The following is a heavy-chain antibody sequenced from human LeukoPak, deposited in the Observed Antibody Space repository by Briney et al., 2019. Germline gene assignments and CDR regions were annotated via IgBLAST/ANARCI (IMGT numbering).Heavy chain of an antibody. D-gene: IGHD6-13*01. Sequence: PSETLSLTCAVYGGSFSSYYWSWIRQPPGKGLEWIGEINHSGSTNYNPSLKSRVTISVDTSKNQFSLKLSSVTAADTAVYYCAGGSWGYYYYYMDVWGKGTTVTVSS. V-gene: IGHV4-34*01. CDR2: INHSGST. J-gene: IGHJ6*03. CDR3: AGGSWGYYYYYMDV. CDR1: GGSFSSYY.